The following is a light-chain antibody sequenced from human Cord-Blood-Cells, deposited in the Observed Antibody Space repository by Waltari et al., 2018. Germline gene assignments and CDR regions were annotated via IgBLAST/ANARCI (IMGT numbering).Light chain of an antibody. CDR3: SSYTSSSTYV. CDR1: SSDVGGYNY. V-gene: IGLV2-14*01. CDR2: EVS. Sequence: QSALTQPASVSGSPGQSITISCTGTSSDVGGYNYVSWYQQHPAKAPKLMIYEVSNRPSGVSNRFAGSKAGNTASLTISGLQAEDEAEYYCSSYTSSSTYVFGTGTKVTVL. J-gene: IGLJ1*01.